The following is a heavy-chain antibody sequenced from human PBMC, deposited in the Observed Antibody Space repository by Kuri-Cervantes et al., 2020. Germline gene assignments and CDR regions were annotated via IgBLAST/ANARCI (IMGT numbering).Heavy chain of an antibody. CDR1: GGSVSSSSYY. CDR3: ARDGGSYWFDP. Sequence: LSCTVSGGSVSSSSYYWSWIRQPPGKGLEWIGYIYYSGSINYNPSLKSRVTISVDTSKNQLSLKLSSVTAADTAVYYCARDGGSYWFDPWGQGTLVTVSS. D-gene: IGHD1-26*01. J-gene: IGHJ5*02. CDR2: IYYSGSI. V-gene: IGHV4-61*01.